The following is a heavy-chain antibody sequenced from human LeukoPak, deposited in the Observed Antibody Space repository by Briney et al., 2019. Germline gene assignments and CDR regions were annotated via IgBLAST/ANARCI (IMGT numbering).Heavy chain of an antibody. CDR3: ARDPPFTMVRGVIITEDYYYGMDV. J-gene: IGHJ6*02. D-gene: IGHD3-10*01. V-gene: IGHV1-69*01. Sequence: SVTVSFKASGGTFSSYAISWVRQAPGQGGEWMGGIIPILGTANYAQKFQGRVTITADESTSTAYMELSSLRSEDTALYYCARDPPFTMVRGVIITEDYYYGMDVWGQGTTVTVSS. CDR1: GGTFSSYA. CDR2: IIPILGTA.